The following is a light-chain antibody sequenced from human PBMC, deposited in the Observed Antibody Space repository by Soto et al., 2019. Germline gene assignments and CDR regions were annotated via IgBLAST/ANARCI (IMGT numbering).Light chain of an antibody. V-gene: IGKV1-39*01. CDR1: QSISSY. Sequence: DIQMTQSPSSLSASVGDRVTITCRASQSISSYLNWYQQKPGKAPKLLIYAASSLQSGVPSRFSGSGSWTDFTLTISSLQPEEFATYYCQKSYITLLFTFGPGTKVDIK. CDR3: QKSYITLLFT. CDR2: AAS. J-gene: IGKJ3*01.